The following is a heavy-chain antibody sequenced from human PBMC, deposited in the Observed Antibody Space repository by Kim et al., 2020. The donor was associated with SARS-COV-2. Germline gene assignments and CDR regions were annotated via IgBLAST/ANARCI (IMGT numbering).Heavy chain of an antibody. CDR2: IYHSGST. Sequence: SETLSLTCAVSGGSISSSNWWSWVRQPPGKGLEWIGEIYHSGSTNYNPSLKSRVTISVDKSKNQFSLKLSSVTAADTAVYYCARDWYFGALTGRNYYYGMDVWGQGTTVTVSS. CDR3: ARDWYFGALTGRNYYYGMDV. J-gene: IGHJ6*02. D-gene: IGHD3-9*01. V-gene: IGHV4-4*02. CDR1: GGSISSSNW.